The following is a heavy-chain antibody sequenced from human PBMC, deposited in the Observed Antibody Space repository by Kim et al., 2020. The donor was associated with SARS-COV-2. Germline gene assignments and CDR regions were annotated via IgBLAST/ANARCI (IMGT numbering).Heavy chain of an antibody. V-gene: IGHV1-46*01. J-gene: IGHJ4*02. CDR3: ARGGHIVGATTSLDY. D-gene: IGHD1-26*01. Sequence: QKYPGRVTMTRDTSTSTVDMELSSLRSEDTAVYYCARGGHIVGATTSLDYWGQGTLVTVSS.